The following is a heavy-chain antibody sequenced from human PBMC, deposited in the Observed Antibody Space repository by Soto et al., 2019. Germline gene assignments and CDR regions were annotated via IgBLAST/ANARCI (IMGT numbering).Heavy chain of an antibody. CDR1: GFTFSSYG. D-gene: IGHD6-19*01. J-gene: IGHJ1*01. Sequence: GGSLRLSCAASGFTFSSYGMHWVRQAPGKGLEWVAVISYDGSNKYYADSVKGRFTISRDNSKNTLYLQMNSLRAEDTAVYYCAKDHLLCGQWLVRLYFQHWGQGTLVTVSS. CDR3: AKDHLLCGQWLVRLYFQH. V-gene: IGHV3-30*18. CDR2: ISYDGSNK.